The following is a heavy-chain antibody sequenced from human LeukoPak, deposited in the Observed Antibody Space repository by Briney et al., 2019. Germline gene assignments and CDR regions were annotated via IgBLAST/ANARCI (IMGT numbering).Heavy chain of an antibody. D-gene: IGHD6-19*01. V-gene: IGHV1-8*01. Sequence: ASVKVSCKASGYTLTSYDINWVRQATGQGLEWMGWMNPNSGNTGYAQKFQGRVTMTRNTSISTAYMELSSLRSEDTAVYYCARILDSAWGELGYWGQGTLVTVSS. CDR2: MNPNSGNT. CDR3: ARILDSAWGELGY. CDR1: GYTLTSYD. J-gene: IGHJ4*02.